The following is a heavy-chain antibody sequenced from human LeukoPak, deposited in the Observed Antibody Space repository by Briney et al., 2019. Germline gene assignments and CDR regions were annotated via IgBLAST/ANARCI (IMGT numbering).Heavy chain of an antibody. CDR3: ARVGFYCSGGSCYYYYGMDV. Sequence: GGSLRLSCAASGFTFSSYWMSWVRQAPGKGLEWVANIKQDGSEKYYVDSVKGRFTISRDNAKNSLYLQMNSLRAEDTAVNYCARVGFYCSGGSCYYYYGMDVWGQGTTVTVSS. CDR1: GFTFSSYW. D-gene: IGHD2-15*01. CDR2: IKQDGSEK. V-gene: IGHV3-7*03. J-gene: IGHJ6*02.